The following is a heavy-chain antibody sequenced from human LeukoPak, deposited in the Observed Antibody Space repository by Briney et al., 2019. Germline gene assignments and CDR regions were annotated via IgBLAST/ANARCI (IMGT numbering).Heavy chain of an antibody. Sequence: PGGSLRLSCAASGFSFSTNTMNWVRQAPGGGLAWVAAMRPNGVSTYYTDSVKGRFTISRDNSKNTLFLQMISLRVEDSPLYYCAKDQDVGGYCTSTSCYFGLCDSWGQGALVTVSS. D-gene: IGHD2-2*01. CDR2: MRPNGVST. V-gene: IGHV3-23*01. J-gene: IGHJ5*01. CDR3: AKDQDVGGYCTSTSCYFGLCDS. CDR1: GFSFSTNT.